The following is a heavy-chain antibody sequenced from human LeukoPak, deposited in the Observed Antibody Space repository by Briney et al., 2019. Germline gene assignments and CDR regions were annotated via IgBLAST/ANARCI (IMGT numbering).Heavy chain of an antibody. CDR1: GFTVSTYY. Sequence: GGSLRLSCAASGFTVSTYYMSWVRQAPGKGLEWVSAISGSGGSTYYADSVKGRFTISRDNSKNTLYLQMNSLRAEDTAVYYCAKDRAYYYDSSGYYFDYWGQGTLVTVSS. CDR3: AKDRAYYYDSSGYYFDY. CDR2: ISGSGGST. J-gene: IGHJ4*02. D-gene: IGHD3-22*01. V-gene: IGHV3-23*01.